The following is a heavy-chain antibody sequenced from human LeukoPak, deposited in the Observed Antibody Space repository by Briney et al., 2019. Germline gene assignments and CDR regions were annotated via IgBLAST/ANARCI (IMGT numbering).Heavy chain of an antibody. CDR3: AGIAAVRRRIDY. Sequence: SQTLSLTCAVYGGSFSGYYWSWIRQPPGKGLEWIGEINHSGSTNCNPSLKSRVTISVDTSKNQFSLKLSSVTAADTAVYYCAGIAAVRRRIDYWGQGTLVTVSS. CDR2: INHSGST. J-gene: IGHJ4*02. CDR1: GGSFSGYY. D-gene: IGHD6-13*01. V-gene: IGHV4-34*01.